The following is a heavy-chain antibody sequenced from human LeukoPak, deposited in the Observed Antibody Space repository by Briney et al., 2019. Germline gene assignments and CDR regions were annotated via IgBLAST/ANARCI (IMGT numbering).Heavy chain of an antibody. CDR1: GYTFTGYY. CDR3: ARGGSYYDSSGYCCLHY. CDR2: INPNSGGT. V-gene: IGHV1-2*02. J-gene: IGHJ4*02. D-gene: IGHD3-22*01. Sequence: GASVTVSCKASGYTFTGYYMHWVRQAPGQGLEWMGWINPNSGGTNYAQKFQGRVTMTRDTSISTAHMELSRLRSDDTAVYYCARGGSYYDSSGYCCLHYWGQGTLVTVSS.